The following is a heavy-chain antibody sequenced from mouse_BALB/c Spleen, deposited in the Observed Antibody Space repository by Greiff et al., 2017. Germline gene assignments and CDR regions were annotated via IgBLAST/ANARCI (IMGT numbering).Heavy chain of an antibody. J-gene: IGHJ2*01. Sequence: QVQLKESGAELVRPGTSVKVSCKASGYAFTNYLIEWVKQRPGQGLEWIGVINPGSGGTNYNEKFKGKATLTADKSSSTAYMQLSSLTSDDSAVYFCARRYYGSSPSYYFDYWGQGTTLTVSS. V-gene: IGHV1-54*01. CDR3: ARRYYGSSPSYYFDY. CDR2: INPGSGGT. D-gene: IGHD1-1*01. CDR1: GYAFTNYL.